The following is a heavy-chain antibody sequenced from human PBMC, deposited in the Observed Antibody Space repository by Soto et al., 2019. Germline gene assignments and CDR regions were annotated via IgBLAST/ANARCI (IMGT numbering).Heavy chain of an antibody. CDR3: ARDAGGGVDIVLMVWDY. J-gene: IGHJ4*02. CDR2: ISSSSSYI. CDR1: GFTFSSYS. Sequence: GGSLRLSCAASGFTFSSYSMNWVRQAPGKGLEWVSSISSSSSYIYYADSVKGRFTISRDNAKNSLYLQMNSLRAEDTAVYYCARDAGGGVDIVLMVWDYWGQGTLVTVSS. V-gene: IGHV3-21*01. D-gene: IGHD2-8*01.